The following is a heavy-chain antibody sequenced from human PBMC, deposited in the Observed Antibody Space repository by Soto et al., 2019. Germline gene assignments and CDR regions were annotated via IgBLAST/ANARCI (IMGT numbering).Heavy chain of an antibody. CDR3: ARDSVDTAIPDFDY. CDR1: GFTSSSYA. D-gene: IGHD5-18*01. Sequence: QVQLVESGGGVVQPGRSLRLSCAASGFTSSSYAMHWVRQAPGKGLEWVAVISYDGSNKYYADSVKGRFTISRDNSKNTLYLQMNSLRAEDTAVYYCARDSVDTAIPDFDYWGQGTLVTVSS. J-gene: IGHJ4*02. V-gene: IGHV3-30-3*01. CDR2: ISYDGSNK.